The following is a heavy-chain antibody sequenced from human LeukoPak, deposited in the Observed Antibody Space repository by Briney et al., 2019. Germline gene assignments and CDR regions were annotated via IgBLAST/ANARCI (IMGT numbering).Heavy chain of an antibody. D-gene: IGHD2-2*01. V-gene: IGHV4-39*01. CDR3: CIVVVPGVIDPPEDYYYYMDV. Sequence: PSETLSLTCTVSGGSISSSSYYWGWIRQPPGKGLEWIGSIYYSGSTYYNPSLKSRVTISVDTSKNQFSLRLSSVTAADTAVYYCCIVVVPGVIDPPEDYYYYMDVWGKGTTVTVSS. J-gene: IGHJ6*03. CDR2: IYYSGST. CDR1: GGSISSSSYY.